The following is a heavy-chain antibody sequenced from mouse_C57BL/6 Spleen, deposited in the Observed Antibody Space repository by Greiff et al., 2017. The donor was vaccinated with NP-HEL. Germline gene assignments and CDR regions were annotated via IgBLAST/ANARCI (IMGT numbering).Heavy chain of an antibody. J-gene: IGHJ1*03. V-gene: IGHV1-59*01. CDR3: ARRGLYDGNSWYFDV. Sequence: QVQLQQPGAELVRPGTSVKLSCKASGYTFTSYWMHWVKQRPGQGLEWIGVIDPSDSYTNYNQKFKGKATLTVDTSSSTAYMQLSSLTSEDSAVYYCARRGLYDGNSWYFDVWGTGTTVTVSS. CDR2: IDPSDSYT. D-gene: IGHD2-3*01. CDR1: GYTFTSYW.